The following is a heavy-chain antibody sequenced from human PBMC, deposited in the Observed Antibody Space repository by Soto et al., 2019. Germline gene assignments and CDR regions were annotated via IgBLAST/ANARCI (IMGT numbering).Heavy chain of an antibody. CDR3: VRDDFVLGIDY. J-gene: IGHJ4*02. CDR1: GFTFSTHW. Sequence: EVQLVESGGGLVQPGGSLRLSCAASGFTFSTHWMQWVRQIPGKGLVWVSHIDSDGSIITYADSVKGRFTISRDNAKNTLSLQMNSLRAEDTAVYYCVRDDFVLGIDYWGLGTLVTVSS. CDR2: IDSDGSII. D-gene: IGHD3-10*02. V-gene: IGHV3-74*01.